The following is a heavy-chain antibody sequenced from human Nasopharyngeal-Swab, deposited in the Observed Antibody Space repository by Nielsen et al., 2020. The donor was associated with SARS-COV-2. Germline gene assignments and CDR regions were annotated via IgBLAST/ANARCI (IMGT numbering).Heavy chain of an antibody. CDR3: ARERDCSGGSCPYYYGMDV. J-gene: IGHJ6*02. Sequence: GSSLKISCAASGFTFSSYWMSWVRQAPGKGLEWVANIKQDGSEKYYVDSVKGRFTISRDNAKNSLYLQMNSLRAEDTAVYYCARERDCSGGSCPYYYGMDVWGQGTTVTVSS. CDR2: IKQDGSEK. V-gene: IGHV3-7*01. D-gene: IGHD2-15*01. CDR1: GFTFSSYW.